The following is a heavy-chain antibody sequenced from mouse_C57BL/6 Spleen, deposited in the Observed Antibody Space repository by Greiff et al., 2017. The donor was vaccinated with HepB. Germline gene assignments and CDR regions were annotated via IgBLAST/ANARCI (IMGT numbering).Heavy chain of an antibody. CDR2: INPNNGGT. CDR3: ARKDDGYDYFDY. Sequence: EVQLQQSGPELVKPGASVKISCKASGYTFTDYYMNWVKQSHGKSLEWIGDINPNNGGTSYNQKFKGKATLTVDKSSSTAYMELRSLTSEDSAVYYCARKDDGYDYFDYWGQGTTLTVSS. J-gene: IGHJ2*01. CDR1: GYTFTDYY. D-gene: IGHD2-3*01. V-gene: IGHV1-26*01.